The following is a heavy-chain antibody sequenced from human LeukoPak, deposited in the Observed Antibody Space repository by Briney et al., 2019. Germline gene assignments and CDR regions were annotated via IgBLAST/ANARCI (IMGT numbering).Heavy chain of an antibody. CDR1: GFTFSNSY. CDR2: IYNDGRT. Sequence: GGSLRLSCVAYGFTFSNSYLSWVRQAPGKGLEWVAVIYNDGRTYHADSVQARFTISRDNSNNMLYLQMVNLKVEDTAVYYCLRDTSDYWGQGTLVTVSS. V-gene: IGHV3-66*01. CDR3: LRDTSDY. J-gene: IGHJ4*02.